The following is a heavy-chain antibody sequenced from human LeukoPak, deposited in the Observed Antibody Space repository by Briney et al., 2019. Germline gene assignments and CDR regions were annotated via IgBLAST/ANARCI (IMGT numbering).Heavy chain of an antibody. D-gene: IGHD2-2*02. V-gene: IGHV4-39*01. CDR1: GGSIRSSYYY. J-gene: IGHJ4*02. CDR3: ARQTGGYCSGTTCYTYDY. CDR2: IYYTGYT. Sequence: SETLSLTCTVSGGSIRSSYYYWGWIRQPPGKGLEWIGSIYYTGYTFYNPSLKSRVTMSVDTSKNQFSLKLTSVTAADTAVYYCARQTGGYCSGTTCYTYDYWGQGTLVTVSS.